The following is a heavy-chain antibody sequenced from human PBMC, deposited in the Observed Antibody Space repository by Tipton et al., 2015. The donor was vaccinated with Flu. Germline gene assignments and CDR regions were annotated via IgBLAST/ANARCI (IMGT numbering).Heavy chain of an antibody. J-gene: IGHJ6*02. Sequence: TLSLTCTVSGGSISSGSYYWSWIRQPAGKGLEWIGRVYPSGSANYNPSLKSRVTISFDTSKNQFSLKLSSVTAADTAVYYCARGRDAYCSSTSCYDYYYFYGMDVWDQGP. CDR1: GGSISSGSYY. CDR2: VYPSGSA. CDR3: ARGRDAYCSSTSCYDYYYFYGMDV. V-gene: IGHV4-61*02. D-gene: IGHD2-2*01.